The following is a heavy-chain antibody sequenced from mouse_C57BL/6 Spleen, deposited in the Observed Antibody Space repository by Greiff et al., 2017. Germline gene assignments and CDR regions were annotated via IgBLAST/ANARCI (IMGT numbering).Heavy chain of an antibody. CDR1: GYSFTSYY. CDR3: ARDVLYDGYYVPFDY. CDR2: IYPGSGNT. V-gene: IGHV1-66*01. Sequence: QVQLQQSGPELVKPGASVKISCKASGYSFTSYYIHWVKQRPGQGLEWIGWIYPGSGNTKYNEKFKGKATLTADTSSSTAYMQLSSLTSEDSAVYYCARDVLYDGYYVPFDYWGQGTTLTVSS. J-gene: IGHJ2*01. D-gene: IGHD2-3*01.